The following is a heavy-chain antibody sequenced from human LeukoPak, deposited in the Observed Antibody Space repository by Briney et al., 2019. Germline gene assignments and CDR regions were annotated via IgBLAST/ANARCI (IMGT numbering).Heavy chain of an antibody. V-gene: IGHV4-61*02. CDR2: IYTSGST. CDR1: GGSISSGSYY. Sequence: SQTLSLTCTVSGGSISSGSYYWSWIRQPAGKGLEWIGRIYTSGSTNYSPSLKSRVTISVDTSKNQFSLKLSSVTAADTAVYYCARGIAAAFDYWGRGTLVTVSS. J-gene: IGHJ4*02. D-gene: IGHD6-13*01. CDR3: ARGIAAAFDY.